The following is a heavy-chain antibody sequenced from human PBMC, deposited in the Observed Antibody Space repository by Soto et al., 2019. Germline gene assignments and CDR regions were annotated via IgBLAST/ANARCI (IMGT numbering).Heavy chain of an antibody. J-gene: IGHJ2*01. CDR3: ATVELRFFEWGRYFDL. Sequence: QVQLVESGGGVVQPGRSLRVSCAVSGFTFSHYAMHWVRQAPGKGLEWVAVISYDGSNKLYAESVKGRFTISRDNSKNTLVLQMSSLRAADTAVYYCATVELRFFEWGRYFDLWGRGTLVTVSS. V-gene: IGHV3-30-3*01. CDR1: GFTFSHYA. CDR2: ISYDGSNK. D-gene: IGHD3-3*01.